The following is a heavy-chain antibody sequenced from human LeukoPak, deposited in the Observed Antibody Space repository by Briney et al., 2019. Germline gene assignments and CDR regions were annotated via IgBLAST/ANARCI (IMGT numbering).Heavy chain of an antibody. CDR3: ARGWDSSGWYYFDS. V-gene: IGHV3-20*04. D-gene: IGHD6-19*01. CDR2: INWKGSRT. J-gene: IGHJ4*02. Sequence: GGSLRLSCAASGFTFDNDGMSWVRLVPGKGLEWVSGINWKGSRTDYADSVKGRFTISRDNAKNFVYLQMKSLRVEDTALYYCARGWDSSGWYYFDSWGQGTQVTVSS. CDR1: GFTFDNDG.